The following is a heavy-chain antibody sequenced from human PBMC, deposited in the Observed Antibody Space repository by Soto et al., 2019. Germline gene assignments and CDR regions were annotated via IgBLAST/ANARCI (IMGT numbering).Heavy chain of an antibody. CDR1: VFSIISFCHY. V-gene: IGHV4-31*03. CDR3: AGESGGPQSSNLYGLEV. D-gene: IGHD6-25*01. Sequence: PSDTLSLTCSFSVFSIISFCHYLTLIRQQPWKGLEWIVYIYYSGSTDYNPSLKIRVTISVDRSKNQFSLNLSSVTAADTATYYCAGESGGPQSSNLYGLEVWGQGNTVNVSS. CDR2: IYYSGST. J-gene: IGHJ6*01.